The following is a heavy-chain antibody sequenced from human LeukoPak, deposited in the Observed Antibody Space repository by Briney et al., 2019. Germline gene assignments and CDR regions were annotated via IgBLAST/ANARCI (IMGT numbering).Heavy chain of an antibody. V-gene: IGHV7-4-1*02. CDR2: INTNTGNP. CDR3: AREILPTVGQQLDP. Sequence: VASVKVSCKASGYTFTSYAMNWVRQAPGQGLEWMGWINTNTGNPTYAQGFTGRFVFSLDTSVSTAYLQISSLTAEDTAVYYCAREILPTVGQQLDPWGQGTLVTVSS. CDR1: GYTFTSYA. D-gene: IGHD6-13*01. J-gene: IGHJ5*02.